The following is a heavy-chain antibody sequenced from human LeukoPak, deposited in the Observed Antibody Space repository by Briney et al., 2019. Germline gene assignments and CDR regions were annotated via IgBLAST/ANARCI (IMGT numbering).Heavy chain of an antibody. Sequence: SETLSLTCTVSGGSIRNYYWGWIRQPPGKGLEWIGSIYYSGSTYYNPSLKSRVTISVDTSKNQFSLKLSSVTAADTAVYYCASEDTAMVMGYYYYGMDVWGQGTTVTVSS. D-gene: IGHD5-18*01. CDR3: ASEDTAMVMGYYYYGMDV. CDR2: IYYSGST. V-gene: IGHV4-39*07. CDR1: GGSIRNYY. J-gene: IGHJ6*02.